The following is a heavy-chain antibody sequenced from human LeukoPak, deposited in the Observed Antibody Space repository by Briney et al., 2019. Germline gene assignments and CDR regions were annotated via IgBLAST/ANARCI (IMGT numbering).Heavy chain of an antibody. CDR2: IIPIFGTA. CDR1: GATFISYA. J-gene: IGHJ4*02. V-gene: IGHV1-69*05. CDR3: ARDDPDYDFWSGSS. D-gene: IGHD3-3*01. Sequence: ASXKVSCKASGATFISYAISWVRQAPGQGVEWMGRIIPIFGTASYAQKFQGRVTITTDEYTSTAYMELSSLRSEDTAVYYCARDDPDYDFWSGSSWGQGTLVTVSS.